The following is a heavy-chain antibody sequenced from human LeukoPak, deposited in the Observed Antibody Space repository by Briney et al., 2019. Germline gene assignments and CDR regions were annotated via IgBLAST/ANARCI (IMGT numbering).Heavy chain of an antibody. V-gene: IGHV4-34*01. CDR1: GGSFSGYY. CDR2: INHSGST. Sequence: SETLSLTCAVYGGSFSGYYWSWIRQPPGKGLEWIGEINHSGSTNYNPSLECRVTISVDTSKNQFSLKLSSVTAADTAVYYCARRPRSGYFENWFDPWGQGTLVTVSS. CDR3: ARRPRSGYFENWFDP. D-gene: IGHD3-3*01. J-gene: IGHJ5*02.